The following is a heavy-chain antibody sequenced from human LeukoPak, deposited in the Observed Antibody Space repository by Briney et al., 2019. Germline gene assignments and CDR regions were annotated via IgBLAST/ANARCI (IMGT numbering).Heavy chain of an antibody. Sequence: GGSLRLSCTASGFTFGDYAMSWFRQAPGKGLEWVGFIRSKAYGGTTEYAASVKGRFTISRDDSKSIAYLQMNSLKTEDTAVYYCTRDTHYYDSSGYSANSENFDYWGQGTLVTVSS. V-gene: IGHV3-49*03. D-gene: IGHD3-22*01. J-gene: IGHJ4*02. CDR3: TRDTHYYDSSGYSANSENFDY. CDR2: IRSKAYGGTT. CDR1: GFTFGDYA.